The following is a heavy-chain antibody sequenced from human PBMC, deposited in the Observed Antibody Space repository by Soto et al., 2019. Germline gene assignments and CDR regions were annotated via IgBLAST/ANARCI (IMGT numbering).Heavy chain of an antibody. D-gene: IGHD3-22*01. V-gene: IGHV1-18*04. J-gene: IGHJ3*02. CDR3: ARDYYDSSGYYYVDDAFDI. CDR2: ISAYNGNT. Sequence: ASVKVSCKASGNPITSYGITWVRQAPGQGLEWMGWISAYNGNTNYAQKLQGRVTMTTDTSTSTAYMELRSLRSDDTAVYYCARDYYDSSGYYYVDDAFDIWGQGTMVTVSS. CDR1: GNPITSYG.